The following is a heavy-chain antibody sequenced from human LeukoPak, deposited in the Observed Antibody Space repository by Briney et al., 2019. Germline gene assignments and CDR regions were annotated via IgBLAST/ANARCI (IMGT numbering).Heavy chain of an antibody. CDR3: ARDPSVTTVTPEDY. Sequence: SVKVSCKASGGTFSSYAFSWVRQAPGQGLEWMGRIIPIFGTANYAQKFQGRVTITADKSTSTAYMELSSLRSEDTAVYYCARDPSVTTVTPEDYWGQGTLVTVSS. D-gene: IGHD4-11*01. V-gene: IGHV1-69*06. J-gene: IGHJ4*02. CDR1: GGTFSSYA. CDR2: IIPIFGTA.